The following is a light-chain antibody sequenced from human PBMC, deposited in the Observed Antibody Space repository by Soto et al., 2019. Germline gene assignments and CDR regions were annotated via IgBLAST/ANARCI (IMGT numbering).Light chain of an antibody. V-gene: IGKV1-39*01. CDR1: QSIGNY. CDR2: GAY. Sequence: DIQMTQSPSSLSASVGDIVTITCRAGQSIGNYLNWYQQKPGKAPKLLIYGAYTLQSGFPSSFIGSGSGTDFTLPISSLQPEDFATYYCQQSYSTPPSSGPGTKVDIK. CDR3: QQSYSTPPS. J-gene: IGKJ3*01.